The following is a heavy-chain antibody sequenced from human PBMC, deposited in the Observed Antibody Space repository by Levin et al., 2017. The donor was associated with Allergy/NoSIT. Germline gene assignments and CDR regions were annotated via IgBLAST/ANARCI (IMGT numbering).Heavy chain of an antibody. V-gene: IGHV4-38-2*02. CDR3: ERVGYSRLKYYYYGMDV. Sequence: SETLSLTCTVSGYSISSGYYWGWIRQSPGKGLEWIGSIYHSETTFFNPSLKSRVTISVDTAQNQFSLKLSPVTAATTAVYYCERVGYSRLKYYYYGMDVWGQGTTVTVSS. CDR1: GYSISSGYY. CDR2: IYHSETT. J-gene: IGHJ6*02. D-gene: IGHD6-13*01.